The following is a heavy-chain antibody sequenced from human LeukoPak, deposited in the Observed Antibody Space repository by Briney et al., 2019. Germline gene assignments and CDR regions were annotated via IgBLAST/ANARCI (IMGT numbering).Heavy chain of an antibody. CDR1: GGSISSYY. Sequence: SETLSLTCTVSGGSISSYYWSWIRQPPGKGLEWIGYIYYSGSTNYNPSLKSRVTISVDTSKNQFSLKLSSVTAADTAVYYCARDPGYYDSSGALDYWGQGTLVTVSS. V-gene: IGHV4-59*01. D-gene: IGHD3-22*01. CDR3: ARDPGYYDSSGALDY. J-gene: IGHJ4*02. CDR2: IYYSGST.